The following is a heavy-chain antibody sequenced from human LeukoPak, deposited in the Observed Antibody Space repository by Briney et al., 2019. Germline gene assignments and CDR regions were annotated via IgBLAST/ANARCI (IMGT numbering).Heavy chain of an antibody. CDR3: ARGDYVVEYFQH. CDR1: GYTFTTYG. J-gene: IGHJ1*01. V-gene: IGHV1-18*01. CDR2: ISAYNGNT. Sequence: ASVKVSCKASGYTFTTYGFNWVRQAPGQGLEWMGWISAYNGNTNYAQKLQGRVTMTTDTSTSTAYMELRSLRSDDTAVYYCARGDYVVEYFQHWGQGTLVTVSS. D-gene: IGHD4-17*01.